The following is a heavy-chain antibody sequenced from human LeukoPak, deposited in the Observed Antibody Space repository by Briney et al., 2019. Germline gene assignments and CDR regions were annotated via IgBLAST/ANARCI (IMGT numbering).Heavy chain of an antibody. CDR3: ARGRPKGITMVRGGYFDY. V-gene: IGHV1-46*01. CDR2: INPSGGST. CDR1: GYTFTSYY. D-gene: IGHD3-10*01. J-gene: IGHJ4*02. Sequence: VASVKVSCKASGYTFTSYYMHWVRQAPGQGLEWMGIINPSGGSTSYAQKFQGRVTMTRDMSTSTVYMELSSLRPEDTAVYYCARGRPKGITMVRGGYFDYWGQGTLVTVSS.